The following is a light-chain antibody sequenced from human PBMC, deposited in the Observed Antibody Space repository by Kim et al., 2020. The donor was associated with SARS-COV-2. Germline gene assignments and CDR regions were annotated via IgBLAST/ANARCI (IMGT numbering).Light chain of an antibody. V-gene: IGKV3-20*01. CDR3: QQYGSLPPS. J-gene: IGKJ2*03. CDR1: QSLSSNN. CDR2: GAS. Sequence: LSPGEGATLSCRTSQSLSSNNFAWYQQKPAQAPRFLINGASSRATGIPDRFSGSGSGTDFTLTITRLKPEDFAMYYCQQYGSLPPSFGQGTRLEI.